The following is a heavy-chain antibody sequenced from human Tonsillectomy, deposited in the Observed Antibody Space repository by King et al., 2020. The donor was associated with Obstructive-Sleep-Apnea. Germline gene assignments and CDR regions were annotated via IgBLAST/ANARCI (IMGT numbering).Heavy chain of an antibody. D-gene: IGHD3-22*01. V-gene: IGHV5-51*01. CDR1: GYSFGSYW. CDR3: PRRLDYDDGRGYPNYFDH. J-gene: IGHJ4*02. Sequence: VQLVESGAEVKKPGESLKISCKGSGYSFGSYWIGWVRQMPGKGLEWMGSIYPGDSDTRVSPSFQGQVTISADKSTSAAFLRWSSLKASDTAMYYCPRRLDYDDGRGYPNYFDHWGQGTLVTVSS. CDR2: IYPGDSDT.